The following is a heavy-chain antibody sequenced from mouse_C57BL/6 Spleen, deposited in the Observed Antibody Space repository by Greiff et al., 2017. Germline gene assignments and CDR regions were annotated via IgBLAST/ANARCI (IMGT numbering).Heavy chain of an antibody. V-gene: IGHV2-6-1*01. J-gene: IGHJ4*01. D-gene: IGHD3-2*02. CDR1: GFSLTSYG. CDR3: ARHKTAQAKDYYAMDD. CDR2: IWSDGST. Sequence: VQLVESGPGLVAPSQSLSITCTASGFSLTSYGVHWVRQPPGKGLEWLVVIWSDGSTTYNSALKSRLSISKDNAKSQVFLKMNSLQTDDTATYYCARHKTAQAKDYYAMDDWGQGTSVTVSS.